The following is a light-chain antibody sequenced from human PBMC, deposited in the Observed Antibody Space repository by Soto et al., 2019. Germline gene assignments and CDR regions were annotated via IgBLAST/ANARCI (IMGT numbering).Light chain of an antibody. Sequence: EIVLTQSPATLSLSPGERATLSCRASQSVGSYLAWYQQKPGQAPRLLIFDASNRATGIPARFSGSGSGTDFTLTISSLQPEDFAVYYCQQRASWLTFGGGTKVEIK. CDR2: DAS. V-gene: IGKV3-11*01. CDR3: QQRASWLT. CDR1: QSVGSY. J-gene: IGKJ4*01.